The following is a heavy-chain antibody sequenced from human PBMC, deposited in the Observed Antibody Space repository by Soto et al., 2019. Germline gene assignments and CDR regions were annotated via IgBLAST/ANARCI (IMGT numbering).Heavy chain of an antibody. CDR1: GGSFSGYI. CDR2: INHSGSA. D-gene: IGHD6-19*01. CDR3: ARGLITGSHYSGGWYYFDS. Sequence: SETLSLTCAVYGGSFSGYIWTRIRQTPGKGLQWIGQINHSGSASYNPSLKSRVTISVHTSNSQFSLELSSVTAADTAVYYCARGLITGSHYSGGWYYFDSWGQGTQVTVSS. J-gene: IGHJ4*02. V-gene: IGHV4-34*01.